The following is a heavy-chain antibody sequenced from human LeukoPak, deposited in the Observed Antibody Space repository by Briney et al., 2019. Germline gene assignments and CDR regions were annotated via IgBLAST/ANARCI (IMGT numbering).Heavy chain of an antibody. Sequence: GGSLRLSCAASGFTFSSYSMNWVRQAPGKGLEWVSYIDSSSSSIYYADSVKGRFTIVRDNGKNSLYLQMNSLRADDTAVYYCARVWQWLVGESWGQGTLVTVSS. D-gene: IGHD6-19*01. J-gene: IGHJ5*02. CDR3: ARVWQWLVGES. CDR2: IDSSSSSI. CDR1: GFTFSSYS. V-gene: IGHV3-48*01.